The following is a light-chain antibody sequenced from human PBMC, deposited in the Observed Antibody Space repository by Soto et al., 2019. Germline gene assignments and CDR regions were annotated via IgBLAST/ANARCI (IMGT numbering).Light chain of an antibody. CDR3: QQHGSAPIT. CDR1: QSVGSSY. V-gene: IGKV3-20*01. Sequence: EIVLTQSPGTLSLSPGERATLSCRASQSVGSSYLAWYQQKPGQAPRLLIYDASSRASGNPDRFSGSESGTVLTFTISRLEPEDSVVYWCQQHGSAPITFGQGTRLEIK. CDR2: DAS. J-gene: IGKJ5*01.